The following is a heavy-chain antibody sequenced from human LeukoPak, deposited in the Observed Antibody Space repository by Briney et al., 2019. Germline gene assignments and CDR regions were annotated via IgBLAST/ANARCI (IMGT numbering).Heavy chain of an antibody. Sequence: SETLSLTCTVTGGSISTYYWSWIRQPAGKGLEWIGRMSTSGNTNYNPSLKSRVTMSLDTSKNQFSLKLNSVTAADTAVYYCARVSRGWNYVDYWGQGTLVTVSS. CDR1: GGSISTYY. CDR2: MSTSGNT. J-gene: IGHJ4*02. CDR3: ARVSRGWNYVDY. D-gene: IGHD6-19*01. V-gene: IGHV4-4*07.